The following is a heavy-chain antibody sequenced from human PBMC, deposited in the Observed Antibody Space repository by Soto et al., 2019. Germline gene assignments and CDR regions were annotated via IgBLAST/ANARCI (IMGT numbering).Heavy chain of an antibody. CDR1: GGTFSSYA. D-gene: IGHD3-22*01. J-gene: IGHJ6*02. V-gene: IGHV1-69*13. Sequence: GASVKVSCKASGGTFSSYAISWVRQAPGQGLEWMGGIIPILGTANYAQKFQGRVTITADESTSTAYMELSSLRSEDTAVYYCAISTREDSSGSHGLGMDVWGQGTTVTVSS. CDR2: IIPILGTA. CDR3: AISTREDSSGSHGLGMDV.